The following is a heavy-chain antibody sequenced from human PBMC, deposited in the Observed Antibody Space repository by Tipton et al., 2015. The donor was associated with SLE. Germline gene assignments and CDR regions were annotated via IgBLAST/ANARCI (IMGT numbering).Heavy chain of an antibody. CDR1: GFTFSDYS. CDR3: ARGAYNYACDC. D-gene: IGHD5-18*01. CDR2: INGDGSRT. J-gene: IGHJ4*02. Sequence: QLVQSGGGLVKPGGSLRVSCTASGFTFSDYSLNWLRQAPGKGLVWVAHINGDGSRTGYADSVKGRFTISRDNAKDTLYLQMNSLRAEDTAVYYCARGAYNYACDCWGQGTLVTVSS. V-gene: IGHV3-74*02.